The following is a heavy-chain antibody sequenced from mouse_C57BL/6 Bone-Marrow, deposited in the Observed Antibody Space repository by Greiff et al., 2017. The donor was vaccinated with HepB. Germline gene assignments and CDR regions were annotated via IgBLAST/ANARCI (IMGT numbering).Heavy chain of an antibody. D-gene: IGHD4-1*01. CDR2: IDPSDSYT. CDR1: GYTFTSYW. J-gene: IGHJ3*01. Sequence: VKLQQPGAELVRPGTSVKLSCKASGYTFTSYWMHWVKQRPGQGLEWIGVIDPSDSYTNYNQKFKGKATLTVDTSSSTAYMQLSSLTSEDSAVYYCARTGRGGAWFAYWGQGTLVTVSA. CDR3: ARTGRGGAWFAY. V-gene: IGHV1-59*01.